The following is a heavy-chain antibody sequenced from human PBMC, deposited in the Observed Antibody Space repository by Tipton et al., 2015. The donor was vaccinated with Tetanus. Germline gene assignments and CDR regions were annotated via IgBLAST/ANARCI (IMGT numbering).Heavy chain of an antibody. D-gene: IGHD2-21*01. V-gene: IGHV3-33*01. Sequence: SLRLSCEASGFQFSSHAMHWVRQAPGKGLEWLAVIWYDGSDRFYADSVKGRFTISRDNSRNTLALQMTSLRVDDTGVYFCARDDFIRDSADTWGQGTLVVVSS. CDR3: ARDDFIRDSADT. CDR1: GFQFSSHA. J-gene: IGHJ5*02. CDR2: IWYDGSDR.